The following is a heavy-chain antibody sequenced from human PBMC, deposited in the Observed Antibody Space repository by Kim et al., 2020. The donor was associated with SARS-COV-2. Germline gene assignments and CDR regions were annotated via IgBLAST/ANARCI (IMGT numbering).Heavy chain of an antibody. CDR2: IKEDGSEK. D-gene: IGHD6-6*01. V-gene: IGHV3-7*01. CDR1: GFTFSYYW. Sequence: GGSLRLSCVASGFTFSYYWMSWVRQAPGKGLEWLAQIKEDGSEKFYVDSVKGRFTISRDNAKNSLYLQMDSLRAADTAVYYCVRGGRPGDYWGQGTRVTVSS. J-gene: IGHJ4*02. CDR3: VRGGRPGDY.